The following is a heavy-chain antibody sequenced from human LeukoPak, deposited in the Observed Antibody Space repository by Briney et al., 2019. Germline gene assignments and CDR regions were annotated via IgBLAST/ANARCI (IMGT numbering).Heavy chain of an antibody. D-gene: IGHD2-2*01. J-gene: IGHJ3*01. CDR3: ARVCTADAFDF. V-gene: IGHV4-61*01. CDR1: GGSVSSGRYY. Sequence: SETLSLTCTVSGGSVSSGRYYWSWIRQPPGKGLEWIGYIYDSGSTNYNPSLQSRVTISVDTSKNQFSLKLSSVTAADTAAYYSARVCTADAFDFWGQGTLVTVSS. CDR2: IYDSGST.